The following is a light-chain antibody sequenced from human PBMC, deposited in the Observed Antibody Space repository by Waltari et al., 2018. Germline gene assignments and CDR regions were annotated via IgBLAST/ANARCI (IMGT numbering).Light chain of an antibody. CDR2: GNN. V-gene: IGLV1-40*01. J-gene: IGLJ2*01. Sequence: QSVLTQPPSVSGAPGQRVTISCTGSSSNIGAGSDVHWYQPLPGTAPKLLIYGNNNRPSGGPDRFAGSKSGTSASLAITGLQAGDEADYYCQSYDSSLSVVFGGGTKLTVL. CDR3: QSYDSSLSVV. CDR1: SSNIGAGSD.